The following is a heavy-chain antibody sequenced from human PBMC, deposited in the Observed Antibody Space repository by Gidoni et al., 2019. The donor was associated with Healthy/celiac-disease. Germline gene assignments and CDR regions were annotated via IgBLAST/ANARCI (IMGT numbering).Heavy chain of an antibody. CDR3: AREVWFGESTFDY. V-gene: IGHV3-21*01. Sequence: EVQLVASGGGLVKPGGSLRLSCAASGFTFSSYSMNWVRQAPGKGLEWVSSISSSSSYIYYADSVKGRFTISRDNAKNSLYLQMNSLRAEDTAVYYCAREVWFGESTFDYWGQGTLVTVSS. J-gene: IGHJ4*02. CDR2: ISSSSSYI. CDR1: GFTFSSYS. D-gene: IGHD3-10*01.